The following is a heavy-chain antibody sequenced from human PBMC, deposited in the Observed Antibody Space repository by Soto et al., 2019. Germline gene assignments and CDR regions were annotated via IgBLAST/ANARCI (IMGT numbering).Heavy chain of an antibody. CDR1: GYKFTSYG. CDR2: ISGYNGHT. V-gene: IGHV1-18*01. D-gene: IGHD6-19*01. J-gene: IGHJ4*02. CDR3: ARDQWMVPRGAYD. Sequence: QIHLVQSGPEVKKPGASVKVSCKASGYKFTSYGITWVRQAPGQGLEWMGWISGYNGHTKFGQKVQGRVTLTTDTSTSTAYMELSSLRSDDTAVYYCARDQWMVPRGAYDWGQGTLVTVSS.